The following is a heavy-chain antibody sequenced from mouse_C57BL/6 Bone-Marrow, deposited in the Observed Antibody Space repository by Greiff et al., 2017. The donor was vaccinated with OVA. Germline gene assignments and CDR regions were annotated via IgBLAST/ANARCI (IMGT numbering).Heavy chain of an antibody. Sequence: VQLQQSGPELVKPGASVKISCKASGYSFTSYYIHWVKQRPGQGLEWIGWIYPGSGNTKYNEKFKGKATLTADTSSSTAYMQLSSLTSEDSAVYYCARRGEDDYDGFWFAYWGQGTLVTVSA. CDR2: IYPGSGNT. CDR3: ARRGEDDYDGFWFAY. CDR1: GYSFTSYY. D-gene: IGHD2-4*01. V-gene: IGHV1-66*01. J-gene: IGHJ3*01.